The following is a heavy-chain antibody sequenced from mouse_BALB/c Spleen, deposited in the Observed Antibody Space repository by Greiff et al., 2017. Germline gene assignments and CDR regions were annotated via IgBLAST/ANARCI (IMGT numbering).Heavy chain of an antibody. CDR3: AREYYGNSPWFAY. Sequence: QVQLKESGPGLVAPSQSLSITCTVSGFSLTSYGVHWVRQPPGKGLEWLGVIWAGGSTNYNSALMSRLSISKDNSKSQVFLKMNSLQTDDTAMYYCAREYYGNSPWFAYWGQGTLVTVSA. V-gene: IGHV2-9*02. CDR1: GFSLTSYG. CDR2: IWAGGST. J-gene: IGHJ3*01. D-gene: IGHD2-1*01.